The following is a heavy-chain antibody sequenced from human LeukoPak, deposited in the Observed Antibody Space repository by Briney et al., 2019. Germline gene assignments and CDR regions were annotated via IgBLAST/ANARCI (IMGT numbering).Heavy chain of an antibody. D-gene: IGHD1-14*01. CDR3: IVVVEPPDSDGFDV. J-gene: IGHJ3*01. CDR2: INADGSTT. V-gene: IGHV3-74*01. Sequence: GGSLRLSCAASGFTFGNSWVHWVRRAPGKGLVWVSLINADGSTTSYADSVKGRFTISRDNARNTLSLEMNSLTIEDTAVYYCIVVVEPPDSDGFDVWGQGTMITVSS. CDR1: GFTFGNSW.